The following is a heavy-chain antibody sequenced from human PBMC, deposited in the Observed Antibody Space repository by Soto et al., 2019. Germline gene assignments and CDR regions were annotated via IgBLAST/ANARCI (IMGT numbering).Heavy chain of an antibody. CDR1: GGSISSYY. Sequence: PSETLSLTCTVSGGSISSYYWSWIRQPPGKGLEWIGYIYYSGSTNYNPSLKSRVTISVDTSKNQFSLKLSSVTAADTAVYYCSSHSCSSTSCYLSTGWFDPWGQGTLVTVSS. V-gene: IGHV4-59*01. D-gene: IGHD2-2*01. J-gene: IGHJ5*02. CDR3: SSHSCSSTSCYLSTGWFDP. CDR2: IYYSGST.